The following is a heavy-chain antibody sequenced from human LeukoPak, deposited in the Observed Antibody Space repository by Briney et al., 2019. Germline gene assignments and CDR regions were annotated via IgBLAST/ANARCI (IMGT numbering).Heavy chain of an antibody. CDR3: ARGAIKSVPRRLDY. Sequence: SETLSLTCTVSGASISSYYWSWIRQPPGKGLEWIGGINHSGSTNYNPSLKSRVTISVDTSKNQFSLKLSSVTAADTAVYYCARGAIKSVPRRLDYWGQGTLVTVSS. V-gene: IGHV4-34*01. J-gene: IGHJ4*02. CDR2: INHSGST. CDR1: GASISSYY. D-gene: IGHD3-9*01.